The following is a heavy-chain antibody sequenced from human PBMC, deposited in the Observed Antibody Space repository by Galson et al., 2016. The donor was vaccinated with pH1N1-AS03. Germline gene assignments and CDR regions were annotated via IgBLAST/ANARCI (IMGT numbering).Heavy chain of an antibody. J-gene: IGHJ4*02. CDR2: ITSSGGSGPTI. Sequence: LRLSCAASGFTFSDYYMSWIRQAPGKGLEWISCITSSGGSGPTIYYADSVKGRFTISRDNAKNSLYLQMNSLRADDTAVYYCARGKRDGYNLGAVEYWGQGTLVTVSS. CDR3: ARGKRDGYNLGAVEY. CDR1: GFTFSDYY. V-gene: IGHV3-11*01. D-gene: IGHD5-24*01.